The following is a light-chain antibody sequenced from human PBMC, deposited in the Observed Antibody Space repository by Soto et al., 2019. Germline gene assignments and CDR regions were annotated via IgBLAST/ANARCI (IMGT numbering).Light chain of an antibody. CDR2: DNS. CDR3: QSYDSNLSGVV. CDR1: SSNIGAGYD. J-gene: IGLJ2*01. Sequence: QSVLTQPPSVSGAPGQRVTISCTGSSSNIGAGYDVHWYQQLPGTAPKLLIFDNSSRPSGVPDRFSGSKSATSASLAITGLQAEDEADYYCQSYDSNLSGVVFGGGTQLTVL. V-gene: IGLV1-40*01.